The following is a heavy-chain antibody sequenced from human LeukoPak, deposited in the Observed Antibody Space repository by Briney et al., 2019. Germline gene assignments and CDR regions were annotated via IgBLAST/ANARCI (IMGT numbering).Heavy chain of an antibody. CDR3: AKLADFSGSYYQAFDI. J-gene: IGHJ3*02. V-gene: IGHV3-7*01. CDR2: IKQDGGET. Sequence: GGSLRLSCAASGFTFSDYYMSWIRQAPGKGLEWVADIKQDGGETYYADFVRGRFTISRDNGKNSLYLQMNSLRAEDTAVYYCAKLADFSGSYYQAFDIWGQGTMVTVSS. CDR1: GFTFSDYY. D-gene: IGHD1-26*01.